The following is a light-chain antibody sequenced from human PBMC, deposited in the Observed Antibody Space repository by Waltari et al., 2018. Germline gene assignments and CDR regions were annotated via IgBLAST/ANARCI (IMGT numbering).Light chain of an antibody. CDR3: SSYSRSSTLVV. V-gene: IGLV2-14*01. J-gene: IGLJ3*02. CDR1: SNDIGFYDY. CDR2: DVS. Sequence: QSVLTQPASVSGSPGPSITISCTGTSNDIGFYDYVSWYQQYPGKAPKLIIYDVSNRPSGVSNRFSGSKSGNTASLTISGLQAEDEADYYCSSYSRSSTLVVFGGGAKLTV.